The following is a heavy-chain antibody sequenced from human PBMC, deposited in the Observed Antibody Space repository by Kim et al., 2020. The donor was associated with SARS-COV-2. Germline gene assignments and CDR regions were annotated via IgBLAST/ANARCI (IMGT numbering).Heavy chain of an antibody. CDR3: ARDRGYSYGYGQNDY. Sequence: DSVKGRFTISRDNAKNSLYLQMNSLRAEDTAVYYCARDRGYSYGYGQNDYWGQGTLVTVSS. D-gene: IGHD5-18*01. V-gene: IGHV3-11*01. J-gene: IGHJ4*02.